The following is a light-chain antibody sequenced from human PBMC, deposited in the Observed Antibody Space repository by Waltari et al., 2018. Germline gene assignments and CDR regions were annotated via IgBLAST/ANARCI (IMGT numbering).Light chain of an antibody. CDR3: LSYDSSLGAHGL. J-gene: IGLJ2*01. Sequence: QSVLTQPPSVSGAPGQRVTISCTGSNSNIGRYFVSWYQQFPGTTPKLLIYQDNERPTGVSDRFTGSKSGTAAALTITGLQNEDEAEYYCLSYDSSLGAHGLFGGGTRLTVL. CDR1: NSNIGRYF. V-gene: IGLV1-40*01. CDR2: QDN.